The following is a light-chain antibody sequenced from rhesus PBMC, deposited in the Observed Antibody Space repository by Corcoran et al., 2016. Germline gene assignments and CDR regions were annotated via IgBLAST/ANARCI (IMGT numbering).Light chain of an antibody. CDR2: GAS. J-gene: IGKJ1*01. CDR3: KQYSNWPPT. CDR1: QSVSSS. V-gene: IGKV3-42*03. Sequence: EIVMTQSPATLSLSPGERATLSCRASQSVSSSLVWYQQKPGQAPRLLSYGASIRATGIPNRFSGIGSSTEFTLTFSTLKPEDFALYYCKQYSNWPPTFGRGTKVEIK.